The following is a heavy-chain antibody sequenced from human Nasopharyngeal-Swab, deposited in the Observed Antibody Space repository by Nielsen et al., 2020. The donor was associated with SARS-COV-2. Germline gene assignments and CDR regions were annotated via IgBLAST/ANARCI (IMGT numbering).Heavy chain of an antibody. CDR1: GFTFNNYN. CDR3: AKEESSYDFWSGYVTNFYYNGMDV. J-gene: IGHJ6*02. Sequence: GESLKISCAASGFTFNNYNFNWVRQAPGKVLEWVSSISSSSSYIYSADSVKGRFTISRDNAKNSLYLQMNSLRAEDTAVYYCAKEESSYDFWSGYVTNFYYNGMDVWGQGTTVTVSS. V-gene: IGHV3-21*04. CDR2: ISSSSSYI. D-gene: IGHD3-3*01.